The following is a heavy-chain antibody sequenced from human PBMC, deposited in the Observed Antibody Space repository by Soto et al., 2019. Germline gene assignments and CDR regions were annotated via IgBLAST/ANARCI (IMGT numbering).Heavy chain of an antibody. V-gene: IGHV1-69*02. CDR3: ARRPMEYSGYDSLFAFDI. CDR1: GGTFSSYT. CDR2: IIPILGIA. J-gene: IGHJ3*02. D-gene: IGHD5-12*01. Sequence: QVQLVQSGAEVKKPGSSVKVSCKASGGTFSSYTISWVRQAPGQGLEWMGRIIPILGIANYGQKFQGRVTITADKSTSTAYMELSSLRSEDTAVYYCARRPMEYSGYDSLFAFDIWGQGTMVTVSS.